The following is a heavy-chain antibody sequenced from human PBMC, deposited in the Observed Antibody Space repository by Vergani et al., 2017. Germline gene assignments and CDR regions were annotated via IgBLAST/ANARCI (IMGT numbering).Heavy chain of an antibody. V-gene: IGHV1-8*01. CDR2: MNPKSGNS. Sequence: QVQLVQSGAEVKKPGASVKVSCWASGYTFIEYDIDWVRQAAGQGLEWMGWMNPKSGNSGFAQKFQGRVTMTRDTSIGTAYMELNSLTSEDTAVYCCARAPGRRCSGGSCYSSFRWFDPWGQGTLVTVFS. J-gene: IGHJ5*02. D-gene: IGHD2-15*01. CDR1: GYTFIEYD. CDR3: ARAPGRRCSGGSCYSSFRWFDP.